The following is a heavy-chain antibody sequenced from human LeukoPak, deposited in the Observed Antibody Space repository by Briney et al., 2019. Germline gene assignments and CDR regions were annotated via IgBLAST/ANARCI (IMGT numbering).Heavy chain of an antibody. V-gene: IGHV3-7*01. CDR2: IKQDGSEK. Sequence: GGSLRLSCAASGFIFSSYWMSWVRQAQGKGLEWVAKIKQDGSEKYYVDSVKGRFTISRENAKNSLYLQMNSLRAEDTAVYYCARDSDGSGSYHYWGQGTLVTVSS. CDR3: ARDSDGSGSYHY. D-gene: IGHD3-10*01. CDR1: GFIFSSYW. J-gene: IGHJ4*02.